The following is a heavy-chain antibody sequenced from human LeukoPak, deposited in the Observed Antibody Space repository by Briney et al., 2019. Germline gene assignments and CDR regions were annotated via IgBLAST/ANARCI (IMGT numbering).Heavy chain of an antibody. CDR2: IYPGDSDT. CDR3: ARRDYRDSYFFDY. CDR1: GYSFPIYW. D-gene: IGHD2-21*01. V-gene: IGHV5-51*01. J-gene: IGHJ4*01. Sequence: GESLKISCKGSGYSFPIYWIGWVRQMPGKGLERMGIIYPGDSDTRYNPAFQGQVTISADKSISTAYLQWSSLQASDTAIYYCARRDYRDSYFFDYWGHGTLVTVSS.